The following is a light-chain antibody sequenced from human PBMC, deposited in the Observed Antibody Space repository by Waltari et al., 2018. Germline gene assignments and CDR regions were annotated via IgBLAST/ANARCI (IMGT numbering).Light chain of an antibody. CDR2: EVT. CDR3: SSSTSSITGV. J-gene: IGLJ3*02. Sequence: QSALTQPPSVSGSPGQSVTISCTGTSSDVGNYNHVSWYQQSPGTAPKLIIYEVTNRPSGVPDRFSGSKSGDTASLTISGLQAEDESDYYCSSSTSSITGVFGGGAKWTVL. V-gene: IGLV2-18*02. CDR1: SSDVGNYNH.